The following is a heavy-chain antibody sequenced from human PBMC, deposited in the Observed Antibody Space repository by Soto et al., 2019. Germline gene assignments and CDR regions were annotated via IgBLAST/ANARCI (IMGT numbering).Heavy chain of an antibody. CDR3: ARGYDFWSGPQDP. J-gene: IGHJ5*02. Sequence: ASVKVSCKASGGTFSSYTISWVRQAPGQGLEWMGRIIPSHGIANYPQKFQGRVTITRDTSGSRAYMELSSLRSEDTAVYYCARGYDFWSGPQDPWGQGTLVTVSS. V-gene: IGHV1-69*02. D-gene: IGHD3-3*01. CDR2: IIPSHGIA. CDR1: GGTFSSYT.